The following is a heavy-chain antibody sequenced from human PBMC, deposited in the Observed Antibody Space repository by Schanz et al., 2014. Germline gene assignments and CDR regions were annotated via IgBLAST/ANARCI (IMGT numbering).Heavy chain of an antibody. Sequence: EVQLLESGGGLVQPGGSLRLSCAASGFTFSSYAMSWVRQAPGKGLEWVSAISGSGGDTYYADSVKGRFTISRDNSKLTPYPHMTTLSAEHTTVYYCAKGQLLSYYFDYWGQGTLVTVSS. D-gene: IGHD2-21*01. CDR2: ISGSGGDT. V-gene: IGHV3-23*01. CDR3: AKGQLLSYYFDY. J-gene: IGHJ4*02. CDR1: GFTFSSYA.